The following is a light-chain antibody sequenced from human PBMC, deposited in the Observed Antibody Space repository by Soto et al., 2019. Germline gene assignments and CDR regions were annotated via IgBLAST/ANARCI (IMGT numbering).Light chain of an antibody. CDR3: QQYGDSPLT. CDR1: QNVYINS. CDR2: GAS. Sequence: EVVLTQSPGTLSLSPGERATLSCRASQNVYINSLAWYQQKPGQPPRLLIYGASTRAAAIPDRFSGSGSGADFALSIGGLEPEDFAIYYCQQYGDSPLTFGPGTRVD. V-gene: IGKV3-20*01. J-gene: IGKJ3*01.